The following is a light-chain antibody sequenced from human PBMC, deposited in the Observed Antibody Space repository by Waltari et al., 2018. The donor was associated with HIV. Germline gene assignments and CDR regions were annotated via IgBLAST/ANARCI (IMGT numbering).Light chain of an antibody. Sequence: SAVTQPASVSGLPGQSVTISCTGGDRDFGLYNYVSWYQQHPGKVPSLILFDVDRRAPGISDRFSGSKSCRTASLNISGLRAEDEADYYCASFTGDDTVLFGGGTKVTVL. CDR1: DRDFGLYNY. V-gene: IGLV2-14*03. CDR2: DVD. CDR3: ASFTGDDTVL. J-gene: IGLJ2*01.